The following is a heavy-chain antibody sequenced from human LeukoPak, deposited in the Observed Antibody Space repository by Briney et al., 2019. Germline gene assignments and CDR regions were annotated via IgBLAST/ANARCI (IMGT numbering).Heavy chain of an antibody. V-gene: IGHV3-33*06. CDR2: IWHDGSNK. Sequence: GRSLRLSCAASGFTFSTYVIHWVRQAPGKGLEWVALIWHDGSNKYYGDSVKDRFTISRDNSKNTLYLQMNSLRAEDTAVYYCAKGSVYYPEYFQHWGQGTLVTVSS. CDR3: AKGSVYYPEYFQH. J-gene: IGHJ1*01. CDR1: GFTFSTYV. D-gene: IGHD3-22*01.